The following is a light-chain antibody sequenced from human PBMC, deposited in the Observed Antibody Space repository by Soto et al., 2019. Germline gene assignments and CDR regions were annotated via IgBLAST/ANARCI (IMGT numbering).Light chain of an antibody. CDR2: GAS. CDR3: PPFYTYPHT. V-gene: IGKV1-39*01. CDR1: ETIATY. J-gene: IGKJ2*01. Sequence: DIQMTQSPSSLSASVGDRVTISCRASETIATYLNWYQQKPGRVPEVLIYGASRLQRGVPSRFTGSGYGINFNLHLHNLPTSNFSTYYLPPFYTYPHTFGQGTKVEV.